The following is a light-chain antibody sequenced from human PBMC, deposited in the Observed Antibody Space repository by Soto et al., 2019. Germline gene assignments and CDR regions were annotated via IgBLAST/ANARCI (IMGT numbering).Light chain of an antibody. Sequence: DIQMTQSPSFVSASVGSRVTITCRASQVISRWFAWYQQRPGKAPELLIYGASSLQSGVPSRFSGSGSGTDFTLTISSLQPEDFATYYCQQANSFPLTFGQGTRLEIK. CDR3: QQANSFPLT. V-gene: IGKV1-12*01. CDR2: GAS. CDR1: QVISRW. J-gene: IGKJ5*01.